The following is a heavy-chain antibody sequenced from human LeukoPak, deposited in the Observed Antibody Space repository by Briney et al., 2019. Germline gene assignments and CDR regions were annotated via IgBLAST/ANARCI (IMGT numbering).Heavy chain of an antibody. D-gene: IGHD2-15*01. J-gene: IGHJ3*02. CDR1: GYSISSGYF. CDR3: ARGVVATSDAFDI. CDR2: IYHSGST. V-gene: IGHV4-38-2*02. Sequence: PSETLSLTCTVSGYSISSGYFWGWIRQPPGKGLEWIGEIYHSGSTNYNPSLKSRVTISVDKSKNQFSLKLSSVTAADTAVYYCARGVVATSDAFDIWGQGTMVTVSS.